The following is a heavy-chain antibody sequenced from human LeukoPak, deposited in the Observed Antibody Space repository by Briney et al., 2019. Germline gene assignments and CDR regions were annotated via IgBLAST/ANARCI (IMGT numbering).Heavy chain of an antibody. V-gene: IGHV3-33*01. CDR3: ARWGANGSGSYYY. Sequence: GGSLRLSCAASGFTFSSYGMHWVRQAPGKGLEWGAVIWYDGNNKYYADSVKGRFTISRDNSKNTLYLQMNSLRAEDTAVYYCARWGANGSGSYYYWGQGTLVTVSS. J-gene: IGHJ4*02. CDR1: GFTFSSYG. CDR2: IWYDGNNK. D-gene: IGHD3-10*01.